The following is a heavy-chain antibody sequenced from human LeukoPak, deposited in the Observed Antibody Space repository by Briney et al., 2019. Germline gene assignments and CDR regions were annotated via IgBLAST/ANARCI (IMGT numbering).Heavy chain of an antibody. CDR1: GFTFSSYG. J-gene: IGHJ4*02. Sequence: PGRSLRLSCAASGFTFSSYGMHWVRQAPGKGLEWVAVISYDGSNKYYADSVKGRFTISRDNSKNTLYLQMNSLRAEDTAVYYCAKGNVDIVATILDYWGQGTLVTVSS. CDR3: AKGNVDIVATILDY. V-gene: IGHV3-30*18. CDR2: ISYDGSNK. D-gene: IGHD5-12*01.